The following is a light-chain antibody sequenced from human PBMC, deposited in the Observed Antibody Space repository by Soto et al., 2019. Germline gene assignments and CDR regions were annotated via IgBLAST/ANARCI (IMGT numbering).Light chain of an antibody. Sequence: DIQMTQSPSTLSSSVGDRVTITCRASQSVNSWLAWYQQKPGKGPRPLIYEASILESGVPSRLSGSGSGTEFTLTISSVQPDDVATYYCQHYDSLRTFGRGTKVEIK. CDR1: QSVNSW. CDR3: QHYDSLRT. V-gene: IGKV1-5*03. CDR2: EAS. J-gene: IGKJ1*01.